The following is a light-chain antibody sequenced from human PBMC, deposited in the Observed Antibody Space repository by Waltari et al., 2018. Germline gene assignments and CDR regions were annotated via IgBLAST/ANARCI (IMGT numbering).Light chain of an antibody. CDR2: DVS. Sequence: QSALAQPASESGSPDQSITISSAGTSRDGGGYDCVSWYQHHRDKVPKLMIFDVSHRPSGASDRFSGSKSGNTASLTIAGLQAGDEADYYCSSKTSSSTVLFGGGTKLTVL. V-gene: IGLV2-14*03. CDR1: SRDGGGYDC. J-gene: IGLJ2*01. CDR3: SSKTSSSTVL.